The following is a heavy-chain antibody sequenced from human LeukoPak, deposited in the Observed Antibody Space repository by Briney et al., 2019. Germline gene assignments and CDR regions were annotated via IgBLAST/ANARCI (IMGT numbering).Heavy chain of an antibody. Sequence: ASVKVSCKASGYTFTGYYMHWVRQAPGQGLEWMGWINPNSGGTNYAQKFQGRVTMTRDTSISTAYMELSRLRSDDTAVYYCARLSVATIVTRDYYYMDVWGKGTTVTVSS. CDR3: ARLSVATIVTRDYYYMDV. J-gene: IGHJ6*03. CDR1: GYTFTGYY. CDR2: INPNSGGT. V-gene: IGHV1-2*02. D-gene: IGHD5-12*01.